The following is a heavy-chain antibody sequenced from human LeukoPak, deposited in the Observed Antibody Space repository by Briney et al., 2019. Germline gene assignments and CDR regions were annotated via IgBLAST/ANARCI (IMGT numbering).Heavy chain of an antibody. CDR2: IYTSGST. V-gene: IGHV4-4*07. CDR3: AREVSSSWPPFYYYGMDV. Sequence: SETLSLTCTVSDGSISSYYWSWIRQPAGKGLEWIGRIYTSGSTNYNPSLKSRVTMSVDTSKNQFSLKLSSVAAADTAVYYCAREVSSSWPPFYYYGMDVWGQGTTVTVSS. D-gene: IGHD6-13*01. CDR1: DGSISSYY. J-gene: IGHJ6*02.